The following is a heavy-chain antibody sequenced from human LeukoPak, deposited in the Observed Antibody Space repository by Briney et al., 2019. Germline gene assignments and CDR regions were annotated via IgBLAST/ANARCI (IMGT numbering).Heavy chain of an antibody. V-gene: IGHV3-21*01. CDR3: ARATWDPNYYYYMDV. CDR2: ISSSSSYI. Sequence: GGSLRLSCAASGFTFNSYTMKWVRQAPGKGLEWVSSISSSSSYIYYADPVKGRFTISRDNAKKSLYLQMNSLRAEDTAVYFCARATWDPNYYYYMDVWGKGTTVTISS. J-gene: IGHJ6*03. D-gene: IGHD1-26*01. CDR1: GFTFNSYT.